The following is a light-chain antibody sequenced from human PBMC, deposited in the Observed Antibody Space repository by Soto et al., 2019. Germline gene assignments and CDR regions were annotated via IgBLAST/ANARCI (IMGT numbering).Light chain of an antibody. V-gene: IGLV2-23*02. CDR1: SSDVGKYNL. Sequence: SVLAQPASVSASPGQSITISCTGTSSDVGKYNLISWYQQHPGKAPKVLIYEVIKRPSGVSNRFSGSKSGNTASLTISGLQAEDEADYYCCSYGDTTTYVFGTGTKVTVL. CDR3: CSYGDTTTYV. CDR2: EVI. J-gene: IGLJ1*01.